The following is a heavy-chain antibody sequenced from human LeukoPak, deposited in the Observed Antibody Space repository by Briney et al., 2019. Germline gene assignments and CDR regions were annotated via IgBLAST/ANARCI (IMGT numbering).Heavy chain of an antibody. Sequence: SETLSLTCTVSGAAITSYYWSWIRQSPGKGLEWIGSIYYTGDTNYNPSLKSRVTISVDTSRNQFSLKLTSVTAADTAVYYCAREEASTSYYNFFAFDIWGHGTMVTVSS. V-gene: IGHV4-59*01. CDR1: GAAITSYY. D-gene: IGHD3-10*01. CDR3: AREEASTSYYNFFAFDI. J-gene: IGHJ3*02. CDR2: IYYTGDT.